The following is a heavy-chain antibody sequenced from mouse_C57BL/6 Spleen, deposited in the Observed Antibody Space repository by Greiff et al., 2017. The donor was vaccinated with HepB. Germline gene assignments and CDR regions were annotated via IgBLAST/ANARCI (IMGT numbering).Heavy chain of an antibody. V-gene: IGHV1-82*01. Sequence: QVQLQQSGPELVKPGASVKISCKASGYAFSSSWMNWVKQRPGKGLEWIGRIYPGEGDTNYNGKFKGKATLTADKSSSTAYMQLSSLTSEDYAVDFCARAGEGWFAYWGQGTLVTVSA. CDR2: IYPGEGDT. CDR1: GYAFSSSW. J-gene: IGHJ3*01. CDR3: ARAGEGWFAY.